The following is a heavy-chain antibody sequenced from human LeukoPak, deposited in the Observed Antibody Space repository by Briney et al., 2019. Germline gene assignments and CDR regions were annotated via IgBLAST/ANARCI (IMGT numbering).Heavy chain of an antibody. J-gene: IGHJ3*02. D-gene: IGHD3-3*02. CDR2: IYTSGST. CDR3: ARDVAIFGVVDAFDI. CDR1: GGSISSGGYY. Sequence: PSQTLSLTCTVSGGSISSGGYYWSWIRQPAGKGLEWIGRIYTSGSTNYNPSLKSRVTISVDTSKNQFSLKLSSVTAADTAVYYCARDVAIFGVVDAFDIWGQGTMVTVSS. V-gene: IGHV4-61*02.